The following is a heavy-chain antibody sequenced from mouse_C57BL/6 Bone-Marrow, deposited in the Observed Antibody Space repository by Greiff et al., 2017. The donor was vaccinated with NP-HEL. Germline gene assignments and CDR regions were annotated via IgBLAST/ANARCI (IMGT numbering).Heavy chain of an antibody. Sequence: QVQLKESGPELVKPGASVKISCKASGYAFSSSWMNWVKQRPGKGLEWIGRIYPGDGDTNYNGKFKGKATLTADKSSSTAYMQLSSLTSEDSAVYFCARTLSRGGDYWGQGTTLTVSS. CDR3: ARTLSRGGDY. CDR1: GYAFSSSW. V-gene: IGHV1-82*01. CDR2: IYPGDGDT. J-gene: IGHJ2*01.